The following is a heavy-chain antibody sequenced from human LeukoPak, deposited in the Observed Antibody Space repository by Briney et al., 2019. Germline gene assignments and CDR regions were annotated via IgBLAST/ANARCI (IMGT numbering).Heavy chain of an antibody. CDR1: GASTSAYY. CDR2: SYSGGNA. Sequence: SETLSLACTVSGASTSAYYWSWIRQPPGKGLEWIGYSYSGGNANYNPSLKTRVTISIDTSENQFSLRLTSVTAADTAVYFCAHSKRGGGYYINAFAVWGQGTLVTISS. J-gene: IGHJ3*01. CDR3: AHSKRGGGYYINAFAV. V-gene: IGHV4-59*01. D-gene: IGHD1-26*01.